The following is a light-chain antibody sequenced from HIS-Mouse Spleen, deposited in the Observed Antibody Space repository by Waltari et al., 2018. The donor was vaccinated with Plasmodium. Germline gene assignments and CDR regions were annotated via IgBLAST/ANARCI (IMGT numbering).Light chain of an antibody. V-gene: IGKV1-33*01. J-gene: IGKJ4*01. Sequence: DIQMTQSPSSLSASVGDRVTITCQASQDISNYLKWYQQKPGKAPKLLSYDASNLETGVTSRFSGSGSGTDFTYTISSVQPEDIATYDCQQYDNLPLTFGGGTKVGIK. CDR3: QQYDNLPLT. CDR2: DAS. CDR1: QDISNY.